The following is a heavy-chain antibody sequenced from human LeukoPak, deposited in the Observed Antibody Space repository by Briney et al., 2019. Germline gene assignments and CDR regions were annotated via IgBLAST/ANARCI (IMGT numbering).Heavy chain of an antibody. J-gene: IGHJ4*02. CDR2: IYYSGST. D-gene: IGHD3-22*01. V-gene: IGHV4-39*07. CDR3: ARVRGITMIVVVIPSYFDY. CDR1: GGSISSSSYY. Sequence: SETLSLTCTVSGGSISSSSYYWGWIRQPPGKGLEWIGSIYYSGSTYYNPSLKSRVTISVDTSKNQFSLKLSSVTAADTAVYYCARVRGITMIVVVIPSYFDYWGQGTLVTVSS.